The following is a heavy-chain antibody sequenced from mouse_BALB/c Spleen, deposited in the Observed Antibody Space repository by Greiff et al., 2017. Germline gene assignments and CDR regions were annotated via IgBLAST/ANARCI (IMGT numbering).Heavy chain of an antibody. V-gene: IGHV5-9-3*01. CDR3: ARHPGYGNYDYAMDY. CDR1: GFTFSSYA. Sequence: EVKLVESGGGLVKPGGSLKLSCAASGFTFSSYAMSWVRQTPEKRLEWVATISSGGSYTYYPDSVKGRFTISRDNAKNTLYLQMSSLRSEDTAMYYCARHPGYGNYDYAMDYWGQGTSVTVSS. D-gene: IGHD2-10*02. J-gene: IGHJ4*01. CDR2: ISSGGSYT.